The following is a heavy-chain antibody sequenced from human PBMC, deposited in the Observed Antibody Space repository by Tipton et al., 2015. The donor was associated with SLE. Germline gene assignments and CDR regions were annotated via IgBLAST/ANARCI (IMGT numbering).Heavy chain of an antibody. V-gene: IGHV4-38-2*02. Sequence: TLSLTCTVSDYSISSGYYWGWIRQPPGKGLEWIGSIFHSGRTYYNPSLKSRVTISVDTSKNQFSLKLSSVTAADTAVYYRARDPGAIVGATVWFDPGGQGTLVTVSS. CDR1: DYSISSGYY. D-gene: IGHD1-26*01. CDR2: IFHSGRT. J-gene: IGHJ5*02. CDR3: ARDPGAIVGATVWFDP.